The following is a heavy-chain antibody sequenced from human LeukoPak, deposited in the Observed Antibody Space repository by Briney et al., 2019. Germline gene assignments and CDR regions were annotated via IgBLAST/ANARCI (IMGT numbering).Heavy chain of an antibody. D-gene: IGHD3-22*01. CDR2: ISGSGGST. Sequence: ETLSLTCTVSGGSISSSSYYWGWIRQPPGKGLEWISGISGSGGSTYYADSVRGRFTISRDNSKNTLYLQMNSLRVEDTAVYYCANDDYYDSSGQLDAFDIWGQGTMVTVSS. CDR1: GGSISSSSYY. J-gene: IGHJ3*02. CDR3: ANDDYYDSSGQLDAFDI. V-gene: IGHV3-23*01.